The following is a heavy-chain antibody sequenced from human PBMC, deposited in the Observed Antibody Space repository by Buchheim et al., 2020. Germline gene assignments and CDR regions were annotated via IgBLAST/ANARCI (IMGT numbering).Heavy chain of an antibody. J-gene: IGHJ6*02. D-gene: IGHD2-21*02. CDR2: INAGNGDT. CDR3: ARDWMTEYYYYGMDV. Sequence: QVQLVQSGAEVKKPGASVKVSCKASGYTFISYIMHWVRQAPGQRLEWMGWINAGNGDTKYSQKFQGRVTITSDTAARKAYMELSSLRSEDTAVYYCARDWMTEYYYYGMDVWGQGTT. CDR1: GYTFISYI. V-gene: IGHV1-3*01.